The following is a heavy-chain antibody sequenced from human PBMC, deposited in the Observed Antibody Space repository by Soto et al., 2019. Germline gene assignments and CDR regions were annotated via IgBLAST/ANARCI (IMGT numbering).Heavy chain of an antibody. CDR1: GGSISSSSYY. D-gene: IGHD3-10*01. V-gene: IGHV4-39*01. CDR2: IYYGGST. Sequence: SETLSLTCTVSGGSISSSSYYWGWIRQPPGRGLEWIGIIYYGGSTYYNPFLNSRVTISVDTSKNQFSLKLFSATAADTAVYYCAGDTYGMDVWGQGTTVT. CDR3: AGDTYGMDV. J-gene: IGHJ6*02.